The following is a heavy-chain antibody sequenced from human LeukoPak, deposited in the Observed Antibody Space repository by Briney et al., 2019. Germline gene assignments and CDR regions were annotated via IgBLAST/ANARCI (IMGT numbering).Heavy chain of an antibody. J-gene: IGHJ3*02. Sequence: SETLSLTCTVSGGSISSYYWSWIRQPPGKGLEWIGYIYYSGSTNYNPSLKSRVTISVDTSKNQFSLKLSSVTAADTAVYYCARDNGVGISDAFDIWGQGTMVTVSS. CDR2: IYYSGST. CDR1: GGSISSYY. V-gene: IGHV4-59*01. CDR3: ARDNGVGISDAFDI. D-gene: IGHD2-8*01.